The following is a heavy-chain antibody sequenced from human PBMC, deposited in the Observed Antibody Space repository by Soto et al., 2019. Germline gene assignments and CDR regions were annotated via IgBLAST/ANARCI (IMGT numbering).Heavy chain of an antibody. CDR3: ARELGVAVAGTNYYYGMDV. CDR2: TYYRSKWYN. V-gene: IGHV6-1*01. J-gene: IGHJ6*02. Sequence: KQSQTLSLTCAISGDSVSSNSAAWNWIRQSPSRGLEWLGRTYYRSKWYNDYAVSVKSRLTINPDTSKNQFSLQLNSVTPEDTAVYYCARELGVAVAGTNYYYGMDVWGQGTTVTVSS. CDR1: GDSVSSNSAA. D-gene: IGHD6-19*01.